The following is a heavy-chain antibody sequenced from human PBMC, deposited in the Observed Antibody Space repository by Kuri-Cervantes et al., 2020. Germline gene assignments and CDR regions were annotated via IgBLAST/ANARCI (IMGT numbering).Heavy chain of an antibody. CDR3: ARQGGYNNFDY. D-gene: IGHD5-24*01. J-gene: IGHJ4*02. CDR2: IYPGDSDT. V-gene: IGHV5-51*01. CDR1: GYSFTSYW. Sequence: GGSLRLSCKGSGYSFTSYWIGWVRQMPGKGREWMGIIYPGDSDTRYSTSFQGQVTISAEKYISTAYLQWSSLKASDTAMYYCARQGGYNNFDYWGQGTLVTVSS.